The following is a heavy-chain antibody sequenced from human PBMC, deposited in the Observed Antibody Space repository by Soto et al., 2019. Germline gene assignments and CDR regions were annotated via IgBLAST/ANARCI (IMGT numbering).Heavy chain of an antibody. V-gene: IGHV3-33*01. CDR2: IWYDGSNK. CDR1: GFTFSSYG. Sequence: GGSLRLSCAAFGFTFSSYGMHWVRQAPGKGLEWVAVIWYDGSNKYYADSVKGRFTISRDNSKNTLYLQMNSLRAEDTAVYYCARGDDCSSASCYAGFDYFDYWGQGTLVTVS. D-gene: IGHD2-2*01. CDR3: ARGDDCSSASCYAGFDYFDY. J-gene: IGHJ4*02.